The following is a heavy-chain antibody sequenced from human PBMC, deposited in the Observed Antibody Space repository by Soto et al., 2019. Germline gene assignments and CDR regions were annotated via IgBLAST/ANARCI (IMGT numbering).Heavy chain of an antibody. Sequence: SETMSLTCTVAGGTIISGGYYWSWIHQHPGKGLEWIGYIYYSGSTYYNPSLKSRVTISVDTSKNQFSLKLSSVTAADTAVYYCARALGGVVPAANDWGQGTLVTVSS. V-gene: IGHV4-31*03. CDR1: GGTIISGGYY. CDR2: IYYSGST. CDR3: ARALGGVVPAAND. J-gene: IGHJ4*02. D-gene: IGHD2-2*01.